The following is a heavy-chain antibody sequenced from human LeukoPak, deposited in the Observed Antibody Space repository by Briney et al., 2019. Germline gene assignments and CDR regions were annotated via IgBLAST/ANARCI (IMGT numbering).Heavy chain of an antibody. CDR3: ARVDSYSGVVVTSLDSPLDY. J-gene: IGHJ4*02. V-gene: IGHV1-18*01. D-gene: IGHD3-22*01. CDR1: GYTFTSYG. CDR2: ISAYNGNT. Sequence: ASVKVSCKASGYTFTSYGISWVRQAPGQGLGWMGWISAYNGNTNYAQKLQGRVTMTTDTSTSTAYMELRRLRSEDTGVYYCARVDSYSGVVVTSLDSPLDYWGQGTLVTVSS.